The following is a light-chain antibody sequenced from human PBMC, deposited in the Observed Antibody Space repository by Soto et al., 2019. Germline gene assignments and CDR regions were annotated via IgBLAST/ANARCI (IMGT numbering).Light chain of an antibody. J-gene: IGLJ3*02. Sequence: QSALTQPASVSGSPGQSITISCTGTSSDVGGYNYVSWYQQHPGKAPKLMIYEVSNRPSGVSNRFSGSKSGNTASLTISGXXXXXXXXXYCSSYTSSSTWVFGGGTKVTV. CDR2: EVS. V-gene: IGLV2-14*01. CDR1: SSDVGGYNY. CDR3: SSYTSSSTWV.